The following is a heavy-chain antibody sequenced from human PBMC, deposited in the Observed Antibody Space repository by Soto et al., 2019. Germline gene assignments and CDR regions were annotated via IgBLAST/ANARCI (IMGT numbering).Heavy chain of an antibody. J-gene: IGHJ6*02. Sequence: QVQLVQSGAEVKKSGAPVKVSCKASGYIFTSYPLHWVRQAPGQRLEWMAWINVGTGTTKYSQKFQGRVTFARDTSASKVYMELSSLTSEDTAVYYCVRGAGSCGGDCWNDYYYPMDVWGQGTMVTVSS. V-gene: IGHV1-3*01. CDR3: VRGAGSCGGDCWNDYYYPMDV. D-gene: IGHD2-21*02. CDR2: INVGTGTT. CDR1: GYIFTSYP.